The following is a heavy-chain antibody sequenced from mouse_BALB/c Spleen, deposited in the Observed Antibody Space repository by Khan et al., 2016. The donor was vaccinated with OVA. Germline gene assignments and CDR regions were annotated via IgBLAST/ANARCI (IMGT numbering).Heavy chain of an antibody. CDR1: GFSLTNYG. CDR2: IWSDGST. V-gene: IGHV2-6-1*01. D-gene: IGHD2-10*01. Sequence: QMQLEESGPGLAAPSQSLSITCTISGFSLTNYGVHWVRQPPGKSLEWLVVIWSDGSTTYNSAFKSRLTITKDNSQSQVFLKMNSLQTDDTAIYFCARQPYYHYNIMDYWGQGTSVTVSS. CDR3: ARQPYYHYNIMDY. J-gene: IGHJ4*01.